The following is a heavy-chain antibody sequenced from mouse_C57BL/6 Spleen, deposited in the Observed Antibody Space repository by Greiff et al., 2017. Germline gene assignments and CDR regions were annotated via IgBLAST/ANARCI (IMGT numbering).Heavy chain of an antibody. Sequence: VQLQQSGPELVKPGASVKLSCKASGYTFTSYEINWVKQRPGQGLEWIGWIHPRDGSTKYNEKFKGKATLTVDTSSSTAYMELHSLTSEDAAVYFCARGTTVNWYFDVWGTGTTVTVSS. CDR1: GYTFTSYE. V-gene: IGHV1-85*01. J-gene: IGHJ1*03. D-gene: IGHD1-1*01. CDR2: IHPRDGST. CDR3: ARGTTVNWYFDV.